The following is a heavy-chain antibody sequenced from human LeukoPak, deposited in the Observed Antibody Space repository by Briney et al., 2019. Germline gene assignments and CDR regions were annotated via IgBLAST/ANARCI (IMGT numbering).Heavy chain of an antibody. V-gene: IGHV4-34*01. CDR1: GGSFSGYY. CDR3: AREGGFYRPLDY. Sequence: KPSETLSLTCAVYGGSFSGYYWSWIRQPPGKGPEWIGEINHSGSTNYNPSLRSRVTVSVHTSKNQLSLKLSSVTAADTAVYYCAREGGFYRPLDYSGQGILVTVSS. CDR2: INHSGST. J-gene: IGHJ4*02. D-gene: IGHD3-3*01.